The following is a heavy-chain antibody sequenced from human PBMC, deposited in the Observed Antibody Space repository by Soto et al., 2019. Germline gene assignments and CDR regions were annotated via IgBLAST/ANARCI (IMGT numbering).Heavy chain of an antibody. J-gene: IGHJ4*02. V-gene: IGHV2-5*01. CDR2: IYWNGET. D-gene: IGHD1-20*01. Sequence: SGPTLMNPTQTLTLTCNFSGFSLSTGGVGVAWVRQPPGKALEWLTLIYWNGETRTSPSLENRLTVTKDASKNQVALTMTNMDPVDTATYYCALLPPFAAYNLDYSGQGILVTVSS. CDR3: ALLPPFAAYNLDY. CDR1: GFSLSTGGVG.